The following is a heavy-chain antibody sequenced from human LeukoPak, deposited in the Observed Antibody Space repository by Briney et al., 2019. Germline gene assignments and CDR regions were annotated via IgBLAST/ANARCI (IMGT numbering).Heavy chain of an antibody. V-gene: IGHV1-2*02. CDR1: GYTFTGYY. D-gene: IGHD5-18*01. CDR2: INPNSGGT. Sequence: ASVKVSCKASGYTFTGYYMHWVRQAPGQGLEWMGWINPNSGGTNYAQKFQGRVTMTRDTSISTAYMELSRLRSDDTAVYYCATTAGYSYGXDXFDYWGQGTLVTVSS. J-gene: IGHJ4*02. CDR3: ATTAGYSYGXDXFDY.